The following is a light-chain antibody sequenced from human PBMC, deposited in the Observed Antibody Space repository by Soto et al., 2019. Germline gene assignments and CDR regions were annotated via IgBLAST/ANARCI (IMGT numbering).Light chain of an antibody. J-gene: IGLJ2*01. CDR2: EGS. Sequence: QSALTQPASVSGSPGQSITISCTGTSRDVGSYNLVSWYQQHPGKAPKLMIYEGSKRPSGVSNRFSGSKSGNTASLTISGLQAEDDDDYYCCSYAGSSTSVVFGGGTKLTVL. V-gene: IGLV2-23*01. CDR1: SRDVGSYNL. CDR3: CSYAGSSTSVV.